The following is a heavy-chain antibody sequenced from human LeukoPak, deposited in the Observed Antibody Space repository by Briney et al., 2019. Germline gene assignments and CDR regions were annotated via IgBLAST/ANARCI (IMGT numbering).Heavy chain of an antibody. V-gene: IGHV3-48*03. CDR3: ARDRGYCDRGSCYTFDY. J-gene: IGHJ4*02. Sequence: PGGSLRLSCAASGFTFSSYEMNWVRQAPGKGLEWVSYISSSGSTIYYADSVKGRFTMSRDNAKNSLYLLMNSLRAEDTAVYYCARDRGYCDRGSCYTFDYWGQGTLVTVSS. CDR2: ISSSGSTI. CDR1: GFTFSSYE. D-gene: IGHD2-15*01.